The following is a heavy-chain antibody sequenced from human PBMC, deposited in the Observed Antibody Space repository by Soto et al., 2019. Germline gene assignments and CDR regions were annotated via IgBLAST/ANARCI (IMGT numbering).Heavy chain of an antibody. Sequence: GGSLRLSCAASGFSFSSYAMTWARQAPGKGLEWVSSISPSGDATYYTDSVKGRFTISRDNSRNTLSLQMNSLRAEDTAIYYCARDILGYCCGGSCRDDAFDIWCQGTMVTVSS. J-gene: IGHJ3*02. D-gene: IGHD2-15*01. V-gene: IGHV3-23*01. CDR1: GFSFSSYA. CDR3: ARDILGYCCGGSCRDDAFDI. CDR2: ISPSGDAT.